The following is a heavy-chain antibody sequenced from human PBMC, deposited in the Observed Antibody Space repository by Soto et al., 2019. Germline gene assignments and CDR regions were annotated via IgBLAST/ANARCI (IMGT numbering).Heavy chain of an antibody. Sequence: SETLSLTCTVSGGSISYYYWSWVRQPPGKGLEWIGSIYYTGSTNYNPSLKSRVTISVDTSRRQFSLRLSSVTAADTAVYYCARSNKVYQKMGFDPWGQGSLVTVSS. CDR3: ARSNKVYQKMGFDP. CDR1: GGSISYYY. V-gene: IGHV4-59*01. D-gene: IGHD2-2*01. CDR2: IYYTGST. J-gene: IGHJ5*02.